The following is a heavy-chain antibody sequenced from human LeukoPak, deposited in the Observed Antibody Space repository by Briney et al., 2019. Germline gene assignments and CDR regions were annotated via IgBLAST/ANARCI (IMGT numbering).Heavy chain of an antibody. CDR1: GFTFSSYW. J-gene: IGHJ5*02. CDR2: IKEDGSEK. CDR3: ARGLLVRDPKRGFDP. Sequence: GGSLRLSCAASGFTFSSYWMSWVRQAPGKGLEWVANIKEDGSEKYYVDSVKGRFTISRDNAKNSLYLQMNSLRAEDTAVYYCARGLLVRDPKRGFDPWGQGTLVTVSS. D-gene: IGHD1-26*01. V-gene: IGHV3-7*01.